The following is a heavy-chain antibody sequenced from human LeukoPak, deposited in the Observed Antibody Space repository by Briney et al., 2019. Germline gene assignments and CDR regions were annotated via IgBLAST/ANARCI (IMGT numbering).Heavy chain of an antibody. CDR2: ISSSSSTI. D-gene: IGHD3-9*01. CDR1: EFTFSTYS. Sequence: GGPLRLSCAASEFTFSTYSMNWVRQAPGKGLEWVSYISSSSSTIYYADSVKGRFTISRDNAKNSLFLQMNSLRAEDTAVYYCARGRLVRPPGYDYWGQETLVTVSS. V-gene: IGHV3-48*01. CDR3: ARGRLVRPPGYDY. J-gene: IGHJ4*02.